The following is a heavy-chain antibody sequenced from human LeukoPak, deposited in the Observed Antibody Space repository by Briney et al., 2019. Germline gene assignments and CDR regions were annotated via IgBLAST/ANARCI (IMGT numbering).Heavy chain of an antibody. CDR1: GGSFSGCY. Sequence: SETLSLTCAVYGGSFSGCYWSWIRQPPGKGLEWMGEINHSGSTKYNPSLKSRVTISVDTSKHQFSLKLSSVTAADTAVYYCARAENGIAAAGTRWFDPWGQGTLVTVSS. J-gene: IGHJ5*02. CDR3: ARAENGIAAAGTRWFDP. D-gene: IGHD6-13*01. CDR2: INHSGST. V-gene: IGHV4-34*01.